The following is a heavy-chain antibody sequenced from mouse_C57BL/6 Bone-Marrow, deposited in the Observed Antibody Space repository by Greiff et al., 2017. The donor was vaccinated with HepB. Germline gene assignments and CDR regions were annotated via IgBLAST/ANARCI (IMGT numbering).Heavy chain of an antibody. CDR1: GYTFTSYW. Sequence: QVQLQQPGAELVKPGASVKLSCKASGYTFTSYWMQWVKQRPGQGLEWIGEIDPSDSYTNYNQKFKGKATLTVDTSSSTAYMQLSSLTSEDSAVYYCARGGLLLRDFDYWGQGTTLTVSS. D-gene: IGHD1-1*01. CDR3: ARGGLLLRDFDY. V-gene: IGHV1-50*01. CDR2: IDPSDSYT. J-gene: IGHJ2*01.